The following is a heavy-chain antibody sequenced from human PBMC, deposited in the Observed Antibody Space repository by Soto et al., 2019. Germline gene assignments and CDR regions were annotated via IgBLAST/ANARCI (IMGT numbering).Heavy chain of an antibody. Sequence: QITLKESGPTLVKPTQTLTLTCNFSGFSLSTSVVGVGWIRQPPGKTLEWLAIIYWDGDERYSPSLRSRVTIAKDPSKNQVVLTMTNMDPVDTATYFCAHRLSTLTQAEYFQHWGPGTLVTVSS. V-gene: IGHV2-5*02. CDR3: AHRLSTLTQAEYFQH. CDR1: GFSLSTSVVG. J-gene: IGHJ1*01. D-gene: IGHD4-17*01. CDR2: IYWDGDE.